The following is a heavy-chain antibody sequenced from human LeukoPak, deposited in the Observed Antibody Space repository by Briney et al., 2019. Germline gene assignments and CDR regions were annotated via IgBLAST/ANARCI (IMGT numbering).Heavy chain of an antibody. V-gene: IGHV3-20*04. J-gene: IGHJ4*02. CDR2: INWNGGST. CDR3: ATSGSYYRFEY. CDR1: GFTFDDYG. D-gene: IGHD1-26*01. Sequence: PGGSLRLSCAASGFTFDDYGMSWVRQAPGEGLEWVSGINWNGGSTGYADSVKGRFTISRDNAKNSLYLQMNSLRAEDTAVYYCATSGSYYRFEYWGQGTLVTVSS.